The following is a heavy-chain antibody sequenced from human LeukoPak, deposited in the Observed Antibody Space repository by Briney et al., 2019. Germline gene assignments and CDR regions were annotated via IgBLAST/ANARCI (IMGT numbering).Heavy chain of an antibody. CDR2: IYPRDSQI. Sequence: GESLKISCKASGYNFTTYWIGWVRQMPGKGLEYMGIIYPRDSQIRYSPSFQGQVTISADKSISTAYLQWTSLKASDTAIYYCARHTKRPQAGWFDPWGQGTLVTVSS. J-gene: IGHJ5*02. D-gene: IGHD6-25*01. V-gene: IGHV5-51*01. CDR3: ARHTKRPQAGWFDP. CDR1: GYNFTTYW.